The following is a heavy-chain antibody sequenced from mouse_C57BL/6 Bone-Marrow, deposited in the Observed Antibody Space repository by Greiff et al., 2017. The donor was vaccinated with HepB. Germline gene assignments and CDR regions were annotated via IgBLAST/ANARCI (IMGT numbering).Heavy chain of an antibody. V-gene: IGHV14-4*01. D-gene: IGHD1-1*01. J-gene: IGHJ3*01. CDR1: GFNIKDDY. CDR3: TTRDYGSSWGFAY. CDR2: IDHENGDT. Sequence: VQLQQSGAELVRPGASVKLSCTASGFNIKDDYMHWVKQRPEQGLEWIGWIDHENGDTEYASKFQGKATITADKASNPSYLQLSSLTSEDTAVYYCTTRDYGSSWGFAYWGQGTLVTVSA.